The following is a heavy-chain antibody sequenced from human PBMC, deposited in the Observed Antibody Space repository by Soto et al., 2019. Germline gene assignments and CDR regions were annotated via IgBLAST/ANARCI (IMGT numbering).Heavy chain of an antibody. Sequence: ASVKVSCEASGYTFTSYYMHWVRQAPGQGLEWMGIINPSGGSTSYAQKFQGRVTMTRDTSTSTVYMELSSLRSEDTAVYYCARGIIVGAKGDAFDIWGQGTMVTVSS. V-gene: IGHV1-46*01. CDR3: ARGIIVGAKGDAFDI. J-gene: IGHJ3*02. CDR1: GYTFTSYY. CDR2: INPSGGST. D-gene: IGHD1-26*01.